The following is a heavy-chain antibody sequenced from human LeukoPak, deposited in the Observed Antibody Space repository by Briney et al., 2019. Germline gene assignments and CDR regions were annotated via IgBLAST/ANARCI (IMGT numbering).Heavy chain of an antibody. J-gene: IGHJ3*02. Sequence: ASVKVSCKASGYTFINNWMHWVRQAPGQGLEWIGLINPTGTGTLYAQKFQGRVTMTRDTSISTAYMELSRLRSDDTAVYYCAKTRVGIRGVYPTGAFDIWGQGTMVTVSS. CDR3: AKTRVGIRGVYPTGAFDI. CDR2: INPTGTGT. V-gene: IGHV1-2*06. CDR1: GYTFINNW. D-gene: IGHD3-10*01.